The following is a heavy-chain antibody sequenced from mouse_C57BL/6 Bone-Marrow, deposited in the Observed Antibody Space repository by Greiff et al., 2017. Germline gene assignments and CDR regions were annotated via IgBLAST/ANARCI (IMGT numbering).Heavy chain of an antibody. J-gene: IGHJ3*01. CDR2: IDPSDSYT. CDR3: ASPLWDQFAY. CDR1: GYTFTSYW. Sequence: QVQLQQPGAELVKPGASVKLSCKASGYTFTSYWMQWVKQRPGQGLEWIGEIDPSDSYTNYNQKFKGKATLTVDTSSSPAYMQLSSLTSEDSAVYYCASPLWDQFAYWGQGTLVTVSA. V-gene: IGHV1-50*01. D-gene: IGHD4-1*01.